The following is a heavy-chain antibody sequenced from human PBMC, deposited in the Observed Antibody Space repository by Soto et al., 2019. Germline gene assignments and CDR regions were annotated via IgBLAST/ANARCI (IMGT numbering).Heavy chain of an antibody. CDR1: GFTFSSYG. V-gene: IGHV3-33*01. CDR2: IWYDGSNK. J-gene: IGHJ6*02. Sequence: QVQLVESGGGVVQPGRSLRLSCAASGFTFSSYGMHWVRQAPGKGLEWVAVIWYDGSNKYYADSVKGRFTISRDNSKNTLYLKMNSLRAEDTAVYYCARSGGNWNDYFYYGMDVWGQGTTVTVSS. CDR3: ARSGGNWNDYFYYGMDV. D-gene: IGHD1-1*01.